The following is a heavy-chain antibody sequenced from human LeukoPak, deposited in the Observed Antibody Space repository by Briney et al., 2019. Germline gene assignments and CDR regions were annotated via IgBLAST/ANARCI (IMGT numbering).Heavy chain of an antibody. CDR2: IKQDGSEK. CDR3: ARGGSRHPSPEDY. D-gene: IGHD1-1*01. V-gene: IGHV3-7*03. CDR1: GFTFSSFW. J-gene: IGHJ4*02. Sequence: PGGSLRLSCAASGFTFSSFWMSWVSQAPGKGLAWVANIKQDGSEKYFVDSVKGRFTISRDNAKNSLYLQMSSLRAEDTAVYYCARGGSRHPSPEDYWGRGTLVTVSS.